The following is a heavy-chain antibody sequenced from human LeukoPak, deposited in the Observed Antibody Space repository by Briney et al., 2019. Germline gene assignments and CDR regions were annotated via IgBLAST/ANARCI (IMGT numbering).Heavy chain of an antibody. V-gene: IGHV3-30*02. Sequence: GGSLRLSCAASGFTFSSYGMHWVRQAPGKGLEWVAFIRYDGSNKYYADSVKGRFTISRDNSKNTLYLQMNSLRAEDTAVYYCAKDQGGDSSGYPHYFDYWGQGTLVTVSS. D-gene: IGHD3-22*01. CDR2: IRYDGSNK. CDR3: AKDQGGDSSGYPHYFDY. CDR1: GFTFSSYG. J-gene: IGHJ4*02.